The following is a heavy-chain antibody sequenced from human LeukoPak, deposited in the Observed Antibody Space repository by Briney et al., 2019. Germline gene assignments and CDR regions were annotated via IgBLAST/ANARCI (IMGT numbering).Heavy chain of an antibody. J-gene: IGHJ4*02. Sequence: GGSLRLSCAASGFTFSFFGMHWARQAPGKGLEWVAAIQNDGIYYADSVKGRFTISRDNSKNMLYLQMNSLRAEDTAVYYCAKDRVRFGIAAAGDYWGQGTLVTVSS. D-gene: IGHD6-13*01. CDR2: IQNDGIY. V-gene: IGHV3-30*02. CDR3: AKDRVRFGIAAAGDY. CDR1: GFTFSFFG.